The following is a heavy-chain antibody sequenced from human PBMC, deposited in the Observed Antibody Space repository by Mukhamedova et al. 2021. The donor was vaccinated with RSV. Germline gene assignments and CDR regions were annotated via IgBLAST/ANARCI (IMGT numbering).Heavy chain of an antibody. CDR3: ARGDYGDCFDY. D-gene: IGHD4-17*01. CDR2: INPNSGGT. J-gene: IGHJ4*02. Sequence: MGRINPNSGGTNYAQKFQGRVTMTRDTSISTAYMELSRLRSDDTAVYYCARGDYGDCFDYWGQGTLVTVPS. V-gene: IGHV1-2*06.